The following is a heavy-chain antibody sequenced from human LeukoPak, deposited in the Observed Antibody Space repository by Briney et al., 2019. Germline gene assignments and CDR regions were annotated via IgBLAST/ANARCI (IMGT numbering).Heavy chain of an antibody. Sequence: ASVKVSCKASGGTFSSYAISWVRQAPGQGLEWMGRIIPILGIANYAQKFQGRVTITADKSTSTAYMELSSLRSEDTAVYYCARDRGSWYDFDYWGQGTLVTVSS. CDR1: GGTFSSYA. CDR3: ARDRGSWYDFDY. D-gene: IGHD6-13*01. CDR2: IIPILGIA. J-gene: IGHJ4*02. V-gene: IGHV1-69*04.